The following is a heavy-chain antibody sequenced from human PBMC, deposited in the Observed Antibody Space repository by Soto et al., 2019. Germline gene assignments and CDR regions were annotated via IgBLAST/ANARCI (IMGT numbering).Heavy chain of an antibody. V-gene: IGHV3-23*01. CDR3: AKDSTYYDFWSGYYIVGVDYYMDV. Sequence: EVQLLESGGGLVQPGGSLRLSCAASGFTFSSYAMSWVRQAPGKGLEWVSAISGSGGSTYYADSVKGRFTISRDNSKNTLYLQMNRLRAEDTAVYYCAKDSTYYDFWSGYYIVGVDYYMDVWGKGTTVTVSS. J-gene: IGHJ6*03. CDR1: GFTFSSYA. D-gene: IGHD3-3*01. CDR2: ISGSGGST.